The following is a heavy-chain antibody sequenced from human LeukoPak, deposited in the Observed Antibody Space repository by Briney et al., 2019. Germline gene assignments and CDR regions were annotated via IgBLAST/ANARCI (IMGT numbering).Heavy chain of an antibody. CDR3: ARDLQVAGLAGVGY. V-gene: IGHV1-18*01. CDR1: GYTFTNYG. D-gene: IGHD2-15*01. J-gene: IGHJ4*02. Sequence: GASVKVSCKASGYTFTNYGISWVRQAPGQGLEWMGWISGYNANTNYVQKFQGRVTMTTDTSTHTAYMELRSLRSDDTAVYYCARDLQVAGLAGVGYWGQGTLVTVSS. CDR2: ISGYNANT.